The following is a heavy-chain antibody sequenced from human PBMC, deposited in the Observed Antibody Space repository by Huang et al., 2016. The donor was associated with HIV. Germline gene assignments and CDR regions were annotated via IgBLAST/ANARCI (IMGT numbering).Heavy chain of an antibody. D-gene: IGHD1-20*01. CDR3: ARVGIGVY. Sequence: QVQLVQSGSELKKPGASVNVYCKASGYTFATYGLNWVRQAPGQGLEWMGWINTNTGSPTYAQGFTGRFVFSLDTSFTTAYLLISSLKAEDTAVYYCARVGIGVYWGQGTQVTVSS. CDR2: INTNTGSP. V-gene: IGHV7-4-1*02. CDR1: GYTFATYG. J-gene: IGHJ4*02.